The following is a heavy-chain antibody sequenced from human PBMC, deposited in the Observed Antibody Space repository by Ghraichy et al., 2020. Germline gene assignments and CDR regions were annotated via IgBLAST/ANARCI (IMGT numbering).Heavy chain of an antibody. Sequence: ASVKVSCKASGYTFTSYGISWVRQAPGQGLEWMGWISAYNGNTNYAQKLQGRVTMTTDTSTSTAYMELRSLRSDDTAVYYCARDLYCSSTSCLSRFDYWGQGTLVTVSS. CDR1: GYTFTSYG. J-gene: IGHJ4*02. CDR2: ISAYNGNT. V-gene: IGHV1-18*04. D-gene: IGHD2-2*01. CDR3: ARDLYCSSTSCLSRFDY.